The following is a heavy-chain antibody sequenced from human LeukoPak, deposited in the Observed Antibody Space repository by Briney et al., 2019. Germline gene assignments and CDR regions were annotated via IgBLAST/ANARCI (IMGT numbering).Heavy chain of an antibody. D-gene: IGHD4-17*01. CDR2: IWYDGSNK. J-gene: IGHJ6*02. CDR1: GFTFSSYG. V-gene: IGHV3-33*01. Sequence: GGSLRLSCAASGFTFSSYGMHWVRQAPGKGLEWVAVIWYDGSNKYYADSVKGRFTISRDNSKNTLYLQMNSLRAEDTAVYYCAREGVYGDYYYHYGMDVWGQGTTVTVSS. CDR3: AREGVYGDYYYHYGMDV.